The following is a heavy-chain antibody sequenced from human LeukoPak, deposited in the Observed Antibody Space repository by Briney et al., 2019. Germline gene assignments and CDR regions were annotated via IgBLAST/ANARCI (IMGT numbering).Heavy chain of an antibody. CDR2: VYHSVST. J-gene: IGHJ3*02. CDR3: AGAYCGGDCYSGRAFDI. D-gene: IGHD2-21*02. V-gene: IGHV4-4*02. CDR1: GGSISSSYW. Sequence: SETLSLTCAVSGGSISSSYWWSWVRQPPGKGLEWIGEVYHSVSTNYYPPLKSRVTISIEKSKNQFSLKLSSVTAADTAVYYCAGAYCGGDCYSGRAFDIWGQGTMVTVSS.